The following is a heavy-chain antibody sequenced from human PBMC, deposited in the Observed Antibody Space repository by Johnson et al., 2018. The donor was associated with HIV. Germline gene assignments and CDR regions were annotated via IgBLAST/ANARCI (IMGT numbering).Heavy chain of an antibody. CDR2: ISYDGGNK. CDR3: ARDLWAYSTRDDAFDI. Sequence: QEKLVESGGGVVQPGRSLRLSCAASGFTFSSYALHWVRQAPGKGLEWVAVISYDGGNKYYVDSVKGRFTISRDNAKNSLYLQMNSLRAEDTAVYYCARDLWAYSTRDDAFDIWGQGTMVTVSS. D-gene: IGHD6-13*01. V-gene: IGHV3-30*04. CDR1: GFTFSSYA. J-gene: IGHJ3*02.